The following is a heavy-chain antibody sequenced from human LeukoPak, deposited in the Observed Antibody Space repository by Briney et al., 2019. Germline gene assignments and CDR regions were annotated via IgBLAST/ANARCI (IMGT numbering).Heavy chain of an antibody. CDR3: ARSLVVGGTRPNDY. CDR1: GFTFSAYW. D-gene: IGHD2-15*01. J-gene: IGHJ4*02. Sequence: AGGSARLSCAASGFTFSAYWMHWVSQAPGKGLVWLSRINTGGNDIAYADSVKGRFTISRDNAKNTLYLQMNSLTVEDTAVYFCARSLVVGGTRPNDYWGQGALVAVAS. V-gene: IGHV3-74*01. CDR2: INTGGNDI.